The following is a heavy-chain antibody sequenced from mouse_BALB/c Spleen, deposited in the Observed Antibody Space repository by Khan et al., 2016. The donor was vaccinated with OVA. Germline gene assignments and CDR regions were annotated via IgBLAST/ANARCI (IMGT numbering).Heavy chain of an antibody. Sequence: QVRLQQSGAELAKPGASVKMSCKASGYTFINYWILWIKQRPGQGLEWIGYINPSTGYTEYNQNFKDKATLTADISSSTAYMQLRSLTSEDSAVYYSARRGLRWDFDYWGQGTTLTVSS. CDR1: GYTFINYW. CDR3: ARRGLRWDFDY. D-gene: IGHD1-1*01. V-gene: IGHV1-7*01. CDR2: INPSTGYT. J-gene: IGHJ2*01.